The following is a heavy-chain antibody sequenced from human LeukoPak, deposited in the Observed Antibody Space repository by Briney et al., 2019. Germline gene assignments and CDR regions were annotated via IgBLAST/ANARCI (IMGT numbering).Heavy chain of an antibody. CDR2: ISISTSSI. J-gene: IGHJ4*02. V-gene: IGHV3-48*04. CDR3: TKDNMGDYYGSGSYYIDYYFDY. D-gene: IGHD3-10*01. CDR1: GFTFSSYS. Sequence: PGGSLRLSCVGSGFTFSSYSMSWVRQAPGKGLEWVSYISISTSSIDYADSVKGRFTISRDNAKNSLYLQMNSLRAEDTALYYCTKDNMGDYYGSGSYYIDYYFDYWGQGTLVTVSS.